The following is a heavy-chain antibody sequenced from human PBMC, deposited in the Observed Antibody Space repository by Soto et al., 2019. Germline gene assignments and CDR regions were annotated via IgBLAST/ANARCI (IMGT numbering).Heavy chain of an antibody. Sequence: QVQLQQWGAGLLKPSETLSLTCAVYGGSFSGYYWSWIRQPPGKGLEWIGEINHSGRTNYNPSLKSQVTISVDTSKNQFSLKLSAVTAADTAVYYCARVKKVTATFYYYYGMDVWGQGTTVTVSS. V-gene: IGHV4-34*01. CDR2: INHSGRT. CDR1: GGSFSGYY. J-gene: IGHJ6*02. CDR3: ARVKKVTATFYYYYGMDV. D-gene: IGHD2-21*02.